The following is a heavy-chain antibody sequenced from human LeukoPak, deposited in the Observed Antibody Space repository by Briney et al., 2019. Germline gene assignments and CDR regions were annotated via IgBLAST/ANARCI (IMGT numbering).Heavy chain of an antibody. CDR1: GYRFTSYW. Sequence: GESLKISCKGSGYRFTSYWIGWVRQMPGKGLEWMGIIYPGDSDTRYSPSFQGQVTISADKSISTAYLQWSSLKASDTAMYYCARLTYGSGSYWGVYYWGQGTLVTVSS. D-gene: IGHD3-10*01. V-gene: IGHV5-51*01. CDR2: IYPGDSDT. J-gene: IGHJ4*02. CDR3: ARLTYGSGSYWGVYY.